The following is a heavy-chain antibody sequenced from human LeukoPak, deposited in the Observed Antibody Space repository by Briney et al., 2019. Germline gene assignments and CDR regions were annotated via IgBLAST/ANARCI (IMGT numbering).Heavy chain of an antibody. J-gene: IGHJ2*01. Sequence: GGSLRLSCAASGFTFDDYAMHWVRQSPGKGLDWVSLISGDGATTYYADSVKGRFTISRDNSKNSLYLQMSSLRTEDTAFYYCAKDISSPRDVSYWYFDLWGRGTLVTVSS. CDR2: ISGDGATT. V-gene: IGHV3-43*02. CDR1: GFTFDDYA. CDR3: AKDISSPRDVSYWYFDL. D-gene: IGHD6-6*01.